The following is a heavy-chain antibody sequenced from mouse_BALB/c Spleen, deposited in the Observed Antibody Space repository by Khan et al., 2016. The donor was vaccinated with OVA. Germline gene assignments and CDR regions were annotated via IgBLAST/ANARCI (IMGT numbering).Heavy chain of an antibody. CDR2: INPSTGYT. J-gene: IGHJ3*01. CDR3: ARSQLGLGFAY. Sequence: QVQLQQPGAELAKPGASVKMSCKASGYTFTSYWMHWVKQRPGQGLEWIGYINPSTGYTEYNQKFKDKATLTADKSSSTAYMQLSSLTSEDPAVYYCARSQLGLGFAYWGQGTLVTVYA. V-gene: IGHV1-7*01. D-gene: IGHD4-1*02. CDR1: GYTFTSYW.